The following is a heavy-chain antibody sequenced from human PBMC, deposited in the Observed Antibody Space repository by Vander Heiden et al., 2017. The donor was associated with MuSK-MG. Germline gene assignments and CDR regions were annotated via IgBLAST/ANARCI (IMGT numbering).Heavy chain of an antibody. J-gene: IGHJ4*02. Sequence: QVQLQQWGAGLLKPSGTLSLTCAVYGGSFGGYYWSWIRQPPGKGLEWIGEINHSGSTNYNPSLKSRVTISVDTSKNQFSLKLSSVTAADTAVYYCARGSRGWAVVPAAMRFVYWGQGTLVTVSS. CDR1: GGSFGGYY. D-gene: IGHD2-2*01. CDR2: INHSGST. CDR3: ARGSRGWAVVPAAMRFVY. V-gene: IGHV4-34*01.